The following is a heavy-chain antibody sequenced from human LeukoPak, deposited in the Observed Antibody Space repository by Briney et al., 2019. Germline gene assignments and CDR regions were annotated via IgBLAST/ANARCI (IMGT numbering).Heavy chain of an antibody. CDR3: ARHSGYDFLTGYPGWFDP. J-gene: IGHJ5*02. CDR1: GGSISSSDYY. V-gene: IGHV4-39*01. Sequence: SETLSLTCTVSGGSISSSDYYWGWIRQPPGKGLEWIGSIYYSGSSYYNPSFKSRVTKSVVTSRNQFSLKLSSVTAADTAVYYCARHSGYDFLTGYPGWFDPWGQGTLVTVSS. D-gene: IGHD3-9*01. CDR2: IYYSGSS.